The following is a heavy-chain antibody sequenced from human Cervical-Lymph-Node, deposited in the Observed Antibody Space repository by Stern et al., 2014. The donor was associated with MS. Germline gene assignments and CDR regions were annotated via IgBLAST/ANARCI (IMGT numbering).Heavy chain of an antibody. CDR1: GFTSSSYG. V-gene: IGHV3-30*18. J-gene: IGHJ4*02. CDR3: AKVGSIAVAGTGFDY. CDR2: ISYDGSNT. D-gene: IGHD6-19*01. Sequence: QVQLVESGGGVVQPGRSLRLSCAASGFTSSSYGMHWVRQAPGKGLEWVAVISYDGSNTYYADSVKGRFTISRDKSKTTLYVQMNSLRAEDTAVYYCAKVGSIAVAGTGFDYWGQGTLVTVSS.